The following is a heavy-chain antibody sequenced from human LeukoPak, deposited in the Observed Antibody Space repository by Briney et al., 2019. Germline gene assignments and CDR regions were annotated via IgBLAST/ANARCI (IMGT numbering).Heavy chain of an antibody. CDR1: GGSISSYY. CDR2: IYYNGST. J-gene: IGHJ6*03. V-gene: IGHV4-59*01. CDR3: ARGSSYSGSYRYYYYYMDV. Sequence: SETLSLTCTVSGGSISSYYWSWIRQPPGKGLEWIGYIYYNGSTNYNPSLKSRVTISVDTSKNQFSLKLSSVTAADTAGYYCARGSSYSGSYRYYYYYMDVWGKGTTVTVSS. D-gene: IGHD1-26*01.